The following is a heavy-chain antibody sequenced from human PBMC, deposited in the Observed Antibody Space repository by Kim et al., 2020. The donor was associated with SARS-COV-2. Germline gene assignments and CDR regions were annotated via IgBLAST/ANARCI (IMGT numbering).Heavy chain of an antibody. CDR3: AKDWKGNYYGSGSYYY. J-gene: IGHJ4*02. CDR2: ISGSGGST. D-gene: IGHD3-10*01. Sequence: GGSLRLSCAASGFTFSSYAMSWVRQAPGKGLEWVSAISGSGGSTYYADSVKGRFTISRDNSKNTLYLQMNSLRAEDTAVYYCAKDWKGNYYGSGSYYYWGQGTLVTVSS. V-gene: IGHV3-23*01. CDR1: GFTFSSYA.